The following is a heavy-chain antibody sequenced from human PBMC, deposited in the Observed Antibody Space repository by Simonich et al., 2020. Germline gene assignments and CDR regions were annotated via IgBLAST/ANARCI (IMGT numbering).Heavy chain of an antibody. CDR1: GYTFTSYD. CDR2: MNPNRGNT. Sequence: QVQLVQSGAEVKKPGASVKVSCKASGYTFTSYDINWLRQANGQGLEWMGWMNPNRGNTGYAQKCQGRGTITRNTSISTAYMERSSLRSEDAAEYYCARGRGGMSREYVDYWGQGTLVTVSS. J-gene: IGHJ4*02. V-gene: IGHV1-8*03. D-gene: IGHD3-16*01. CDR3: ARGRGGMSREYVDY.